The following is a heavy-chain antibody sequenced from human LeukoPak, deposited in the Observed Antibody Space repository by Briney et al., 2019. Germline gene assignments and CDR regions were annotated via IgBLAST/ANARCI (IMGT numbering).Heavy chain of an antibody. V-gene: IGHV3-23*01. Sequence: GGSLRLSCAASGFTFSSYAMSLVRQAPGKGLEWVSAISGSGGSTYYADSVKGRFTISRDNSKNTLYLQMSSLRAEDTAVYYCAKDGSAGWDWYFDLWGRGTLVTVSS. D-gene: IGHD1-26*01. CDR2: ISGSGGST. CDR1: GFTFSSYA. CDR3: AKDGSAGWDWYFDL. J-gene: IGHJ2*01.